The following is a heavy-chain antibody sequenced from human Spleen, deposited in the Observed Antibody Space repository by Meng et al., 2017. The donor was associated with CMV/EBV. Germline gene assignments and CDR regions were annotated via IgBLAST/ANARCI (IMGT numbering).Heavy chain of an antibody. CDR3: AKALGDFFAPVDY. CDR2: MSCKRSNR. D-gene: IGHD3-16*01. CDR1: RFNLMGSA. V-gene: IGHV3-30*04. Sequence: CGASRFNLMGSAMRWVRQDPGKGLGRVEVMSCKRSNRSYAACVKGRFTNSRDNSKNTLYLQMNSLRAEDTAVYYCAKALGDFFAPVDYWGQGTLVTVSS. J-gene: IGHJ4*02.